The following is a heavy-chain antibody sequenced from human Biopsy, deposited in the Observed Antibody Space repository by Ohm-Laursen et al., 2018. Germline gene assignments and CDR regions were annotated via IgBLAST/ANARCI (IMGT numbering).Heavy chain of an antibody. J-gene: IGHJ4*02. CDR2: IYSDGNT. CDR3: ARGRRTSGWPYFDN. CDR1: GDSLTSGPEN. D-gene: IGHD6-19*01. Sequence: SDTLSLTCTVSGDSLTSGPENWSWIRQSPGQGLEYIGFIYSDGNTNYNPSLKNRVTMSVDTSKNQFYLKLYSVTAADTAVYYCARGRRTSGWPYFDNWGQGALVIVSP. V-gene: IGHV4-61*01.